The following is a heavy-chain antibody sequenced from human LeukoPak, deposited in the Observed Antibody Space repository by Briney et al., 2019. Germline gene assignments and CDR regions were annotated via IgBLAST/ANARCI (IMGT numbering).Heavy chain of an antibody. CDR1: GGSFSGYY. J-gene: IGHJ5*02. Sequence: SETLSLTCAVYGGSFSGYYWSWLRQPPGKGLEWIGEINHSGSTNYNPSLKSRVTISVDTSKNQFSLKLSSVTAADTAVYYCARGNYYVWGSYRYGFDPWGQGTLVTVSS. V-gene: IGHV4-34*01. D-gene: IGHD3-16*02. CDR2: INHSGST. CDR3: ARGNYYVWGSYRYGFDP.